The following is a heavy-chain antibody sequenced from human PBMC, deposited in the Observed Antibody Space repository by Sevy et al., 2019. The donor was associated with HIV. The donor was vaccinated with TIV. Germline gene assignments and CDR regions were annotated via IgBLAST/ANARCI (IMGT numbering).Heavy chain of an antibody. D-gene: IGHD3-10*01. V-gene: IGHV3-21*01. CDR3: ARDGGRITMVQGVLAYYHGMDV. CDR1: GFTFSIYS. J-gene: IGHJ6*02. Sequence: GGSLRLSCAASGFTFSIYSMNWVRQAPGKGLEWVSSSSSSSNYIYYADSVKGRFTISRDNAENTLYLQMNSLRAEDRAVYYCARDGGRITMVQGVLAYYHGMDVWGQGTTVTVSS. CDR2: SSSSSNYI.